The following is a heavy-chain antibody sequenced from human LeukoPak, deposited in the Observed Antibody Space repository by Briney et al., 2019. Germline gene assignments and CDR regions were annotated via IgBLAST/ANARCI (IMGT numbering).Heavy chain of an antibody. V-gene: IGHV4-59*01. CDR1: GGSISSYY. Sequence: SETLSLTCTVSGGSISSYYWSLIRQPPGKGLEWIGYIYYSGSANYNPSLKSRVTISVDTSKNQFSLKLSSVTAADTAVYYCARGKVIFDYWGQGTLVTVSS. CDR2: IYYSGSA. J-gene: IGHJ4*02. CDR3: ARGKVIFDY. D-gene: IGHD3-22*01.